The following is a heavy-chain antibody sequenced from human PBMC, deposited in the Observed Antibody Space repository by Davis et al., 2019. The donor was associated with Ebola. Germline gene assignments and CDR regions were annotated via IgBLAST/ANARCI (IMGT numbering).Heavy chain of an antibody. CDR3: ARMFTEYCSSTSCYSSLNWFDP. D-gene: IGHD2-2*02. CDR2: INHSGST. J-gene: IGHJ5*02. V-gene: IGHV4-34*01. Sequence: PSETLSLTCAVYGGSFSGYYWSWIRQPPGKGLEWIGEINHSGSTNYNPSLKSRVTISVDTSKNQFSLKLSSVTAADTAVYYCARMFTEYCSSTSCYSSLNWFDPWGQGTLVTVSS. CDR1: GGSFSGYY.